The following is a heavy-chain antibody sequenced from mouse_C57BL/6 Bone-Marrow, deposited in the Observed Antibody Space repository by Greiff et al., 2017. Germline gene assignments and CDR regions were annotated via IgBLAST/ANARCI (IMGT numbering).Heavy chain of an antibody. J-gene: IGHJ3*01. D-gene: IGHD3-2*02. CDR2: IYPRSGNT. V-gene: IGHV1-81*01. Sequence: VKLMESGAELARPGASVKLSCKASGYTFTSYGISWVKQRTGQGLEWIGEIYPRSGNTYYNEKFKGKATLTADKSSSTAYMELLSLTSEDSAVYFCARGQLRLLWFAYWGQGTLVTVSA. CDR3: ARGQLRLLWFAY. CDR1: GYTFTSYG.